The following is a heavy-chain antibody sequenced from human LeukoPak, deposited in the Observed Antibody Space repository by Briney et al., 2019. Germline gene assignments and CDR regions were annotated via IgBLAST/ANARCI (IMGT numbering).Heavy chain of an antibody. CDR2: IYSGGTT. CDR1: GFTFSSNY. D-gene: IGHD4-17*01. Sequence: GGSLRLSCAASGFTFSSNYMSWVRQAPGKGLEWVSLIYSGGTTYYADSVKGRFTISRDNSNNTLYLQMNSLRAEDTAVYYCARGPVTRFEIWGQGTMVTVSS. CDR3: ARGPVTRFEI. J-gene: IGHJ3*02. V-gene: IGHV3-53*01.